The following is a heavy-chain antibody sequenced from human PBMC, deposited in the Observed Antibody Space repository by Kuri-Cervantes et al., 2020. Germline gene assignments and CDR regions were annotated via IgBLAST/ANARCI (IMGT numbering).Heavy chain of an antibody. CDR2: ISHTGST. J-gene: IGHJ5*02. CDR3: ARDSTGWYNWFDP. Sequence: SETLSLTCAAYGGSFSGYYWSWIRQPPGKGLEWIGEISHTGSTNYSPSLKSRVTISLDTSKNQFSLKLTSVTAADTAVYYCARDSTGWYNWFDPWGQGTLVTVSS. V-gene: IGHV4-34*01. CDR1: GGSFSGYY. D-gene: IGHD6-19*01.